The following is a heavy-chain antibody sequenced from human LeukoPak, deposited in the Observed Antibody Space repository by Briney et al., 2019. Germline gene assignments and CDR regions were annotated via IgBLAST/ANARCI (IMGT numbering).Heavy chain of an antibody. Sequence: GGSLRLSCAASGFTFSSYAMSWVRQAPGKGLEWVSGISGSGGSTYYADSVKGRFTISRDNAKNTLSLQMNSLRPEDTGVYYCARAPSEIGGYYPEYFRHWGQGTLVTVSS. V-gene: IGHV3-23*01. CDR3: ARAPSEIGGYYPEYFRH. D-gene: IGHD3-3*01. CDR2: ISGSGGST. CDR1: GFTFSSYA. J-gene: IGHJ1*01.